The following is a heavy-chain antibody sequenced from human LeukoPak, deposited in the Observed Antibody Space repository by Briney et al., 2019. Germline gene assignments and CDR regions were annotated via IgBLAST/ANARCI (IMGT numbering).Heavy chain of an antibody. CDR3: ARDRRFYCDY. CDR1: GFTLSHYP. CDR2: ISYDSNYR. V-gene: IGHV3-30*01. Sequence: GGSLRLSCAASGFTLSHYPMHWVRQAPGKGLEWVAVISYDSNYRYYADSVKGRFTISRGNSNNTLYLQIDSLRPEDTAMYFCARDRRFYCDYWGQGTLVTVSS. J-gene: IGHJ4*02. D-gene: IGHD2-15*01.